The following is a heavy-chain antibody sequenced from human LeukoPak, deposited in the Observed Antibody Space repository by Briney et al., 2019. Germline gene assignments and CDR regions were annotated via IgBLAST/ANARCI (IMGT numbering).Heavy chain of an antibody. D-gene: IGHD3-16*01. CDR3: ARRLYYYYGMDV. J-gene: IGHJ6*02. V-gene: IGHV3-7*01. Sequence: GGSLRLSCAASGFTFSDYLMSWVRQAPGKGLEWVANINQDGSEKYYVDSVTGRFTISRDNSKNSLYVQMNSLRAEDTAVYYCARRLYYYYGMDVWGQGTTVAVSS. CDR2: INQDGSEK. CDR1: GFTFSDYL.